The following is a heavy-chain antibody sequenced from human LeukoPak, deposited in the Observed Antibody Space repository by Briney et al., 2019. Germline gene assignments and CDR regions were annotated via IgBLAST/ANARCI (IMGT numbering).Heavy chain of an antibody. CDR3: AKDAGYCSSTSCDPWHYFDY. Sequence: PGGSLRLSCAASGFTFSSYAMSWVRQAPGKGLEWVSAISGSGGSTYYADSVKGRFTISRDNSKNTLYLQMNSLRAEDTAVYYCAKDAGYCSSTSCDPWHYFDYWGQGTLVTVSS. D-gene: IGHD2-2*01. CDR1: GFTFSSYA. V-gene: IGHV3-23*01. CDR2: ISGSGGST. J-gene: IGHJ4*02.